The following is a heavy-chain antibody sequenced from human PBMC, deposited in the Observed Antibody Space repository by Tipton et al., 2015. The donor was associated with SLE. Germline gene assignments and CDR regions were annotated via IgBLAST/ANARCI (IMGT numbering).Heavy chain of an antibody. V-gene: IGHV3-23*03. D-gene: IGHD1-26*01. CDR2: IYSGGST. CDR3: AKILPVGATTDY. Sequence: SGFTFSSYAMSWVRQAPGKGLEWVSVIYSGGSTYYADSVKGRFTISRDNSKNTLYLQMNSLRVEDTAVYYCAKILPVGATTDYWGQGTLVTVSS. J-gene: IGHJ4*02. CDR1: GFTFSSYA.